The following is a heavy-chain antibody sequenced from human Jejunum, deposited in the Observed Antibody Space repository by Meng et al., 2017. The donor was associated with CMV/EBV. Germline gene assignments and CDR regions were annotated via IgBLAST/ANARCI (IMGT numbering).Heavy chain of an antibody. Sequence: ITSSGYDWGWIRQPPGKGLEWIGNIYYSGSTYYNPSLKSRVVISVDTSRNQFSLKLSSVTAADTAVYYCARAPYNYFDSSGDPPDYWGQGTLVTVSS. CDR2: IYYSGST. CDR1: ITSSGYD. J-gene: IGHJ4*02. D-gene: IGHD3-22*01. CDR3: ARAPYNYFDSSGDPPDY. V-gene: IGHV4-39*07.